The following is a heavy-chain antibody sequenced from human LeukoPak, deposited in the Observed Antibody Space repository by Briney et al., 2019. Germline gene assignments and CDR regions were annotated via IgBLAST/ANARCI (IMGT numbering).Heavy chain of an antibody. CDR1: GYTFTSYY. CDR2: ISAYNGNT. V-gene: IGHV1-18*04. J-gene: IGHJ4*02. D-gene: IGHD1-26*01. CDR3: ARVPKWELREDY. Sequence: VASVKVSCKASGYTFTSYYMHWVRQAPGQGLEWMGWISAYNGNTNYAQKLQGRVTMTTDTSTSTAYMELRSLRSDDTAVYYCARVPKWELREDYWGQGTLVTVSS.